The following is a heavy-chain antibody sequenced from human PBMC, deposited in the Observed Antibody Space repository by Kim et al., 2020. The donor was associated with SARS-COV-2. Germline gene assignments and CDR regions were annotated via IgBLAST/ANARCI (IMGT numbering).Heavy chain of an antibody. Sequence: TDYADPGKGPLPIPRDNSKNTRLLQMNSLRAEDTAVYYCAKDSPSLSGMDVWGQGTTVTVSS. CDR3: AKDSPSLSGMDV. V-gene: IGHV3-NL1*01. CDR2: T. J-gene: IGHJ6*02.